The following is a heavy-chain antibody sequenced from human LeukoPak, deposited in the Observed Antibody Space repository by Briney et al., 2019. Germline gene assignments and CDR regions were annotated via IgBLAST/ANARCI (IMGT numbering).Heavy chain of an antibody. V-gene: IGHV1-2*06. D-gene: IGHD5-18*01. CDR2: INPNSGGT. CDR3: ARGHTAMVDFDY. CDR1: GYTFTGYY. J-gene: IGHJ4*02. Sequence: ASVKVSCKASGYTFTGYYMHWVRQAPGQGLEWMGRINPNSGGTNYAQKFQGRVTMTRDTSISTANMELSRLRSDDTAVYYCARGHTAMVDFDYWGQGTLVTVSS.